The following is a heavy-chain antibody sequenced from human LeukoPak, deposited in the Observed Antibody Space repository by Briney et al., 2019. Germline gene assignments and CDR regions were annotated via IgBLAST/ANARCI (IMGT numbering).Heavy chain of an antibody. V-gene: IGHV3-23*01. CDR2: ISGSGGST. D-gene: IGHD3-3*01. CDR1: GFTFSSYA. Sequence: GGSLRLSCAASGFTFSSYAMSWVRQAPGKGLEWVSAISGSGGSTYYADSVKGRFTISRDNSKNTLYLQMNSLRAEDTAVYYCAKGGNYDFGSGYYGEDYWGQGTLVTVSS. CDR3: AKGGNYDFGSGYYGEDY. J-gene: IGHJ4*02.